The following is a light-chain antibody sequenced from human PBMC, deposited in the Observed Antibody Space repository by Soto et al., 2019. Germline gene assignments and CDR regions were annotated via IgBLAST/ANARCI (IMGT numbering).Light chain of an antibody. V-gene: IGKV1-5*01. CDR3: QQYNTYST. CDR2: DAS. Sequence: DIQMTQSPSTLSASVGDSVTITCRASQNIRNWLAWYKQKPGKAPKPLIYDASSLKSGVPARFSGSGSGTEFTLTIRSLKPDDFATDYCQQYNTYSTFGQGTRVEI. J-gene: IGKJ5*01. CDR1: QNIRNW.